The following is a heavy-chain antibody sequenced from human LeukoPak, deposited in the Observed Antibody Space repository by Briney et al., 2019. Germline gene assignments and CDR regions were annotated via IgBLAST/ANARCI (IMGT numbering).Heavy chain of an antibody. CDR2: IRSKADGGTT. CDR3: TARRGGSRLDY. V-gene: IGHV3-49*04. J-gene: IGHJ4*02. CDR1: GFTFGDYA. D-gene: IGHD1-26*01. Sequence: PGGSLRLSCTASGFTFGDYAMSWVRQAPGKGLEWVGFIRSKADGGTTEYAASVKCRFTISRDDSKSIAHLQMNSLKTEDTAVYYCTARRGGSRLDYWGQGTLVTVSS.